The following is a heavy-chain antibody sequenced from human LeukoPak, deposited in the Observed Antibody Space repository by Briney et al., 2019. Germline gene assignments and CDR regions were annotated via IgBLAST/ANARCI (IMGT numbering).Heavy chain of an antibody. CDR2: IGISSGNT. J-gene: IGHJ4*02. D-gene: IGHD5-24*01. CDR3: ARDYKYAFDN. Sequence: GGSLRLSCAASGFRFSDYSMNWVRKAPGKGLEWISYIGISSGNTNYADSVKGRFTISGDKAKNSLYLQMNSLRVEDTAVYYCARDYKYAFDNWGQGTLVTVSS. CDR1: GFRFSDYS. V-gene: IGHV3-48*01.